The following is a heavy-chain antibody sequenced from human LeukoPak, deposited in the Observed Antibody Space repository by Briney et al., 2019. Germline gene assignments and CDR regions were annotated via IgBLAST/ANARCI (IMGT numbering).Heavy chain of an antibody. Sequence: GGSLRLSCAASGFTFSSYGMHWARQAPGKGLEWVAFIRYDGSNKYYADSVKGRFTISRDNSKNTLYLQMNSLRAEDTAVYYCAKVDKIIAAAGTYFDYWGQGTLVTVSS. CDR1: GFTFSSYG. V-gene: IGHV3-30*02. D-gene: IGHD6-13*01. CDR3: AKVDKIIAAAGTYFDY. J-gene: IGHJ4*02. CDR2: IRYDGSNK.